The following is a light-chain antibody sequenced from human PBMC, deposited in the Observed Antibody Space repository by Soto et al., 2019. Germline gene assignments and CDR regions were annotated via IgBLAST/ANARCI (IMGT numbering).Light chain of an antibody. CDR3: HQYNNWPPV. CDR2: DAS. CDR1: QSVSSY. J-gene: IGKJ4*01. V-gene: IGKV3-11*01. Sequence: IVLTQSPATLSLSPLEIATLSFMASQSVSSYLAWYQQKPGQAPRLLIYDASNRATGIPARFSGSGSGTDFTLTISSLEPEDFAVYYCHQYNNWPPVFGGGTKVDIK.